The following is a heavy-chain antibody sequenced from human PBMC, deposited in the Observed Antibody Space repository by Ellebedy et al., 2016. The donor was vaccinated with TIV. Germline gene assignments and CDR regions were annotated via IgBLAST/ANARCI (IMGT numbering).Heavy chain of an antibody. CDR2: IYTDATT. D-gene: IGHD6-19*01. Sequence: GESLKISXAASGFTFSLYGMHWVRQAPGKGLEWVSVIYTDATTNYADSVKGRFTVSRDTSKNTVYLEIKNLRADDTAVYYCAREVAVAGTHFDCWGQGTLVTVSS. CDR3: AREVAVAGTHFDC. J-gene: IGHJ4*02. V-gene: IGHV3-NL1*01. CDR1: GFTFSLYG.